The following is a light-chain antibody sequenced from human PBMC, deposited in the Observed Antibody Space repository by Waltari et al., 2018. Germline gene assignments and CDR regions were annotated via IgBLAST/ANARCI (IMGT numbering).Light chain of an antibody. J-gene: IGKJ1*01. V-gene: IGKV3-11*01. CDR1: QSVSSY. CDR3: QQRSNRPWT. CDR2: DTF. Sequence: EIVLTQSPATLSLSPGERATLSCRASQSVSSYLAWYQQKPGQAPRLLIYDTFRRASGIPARFSGSGSGTDFTLTISSLEPEDFAVYYCQQRSNRPWTFGQGTKVEIK.